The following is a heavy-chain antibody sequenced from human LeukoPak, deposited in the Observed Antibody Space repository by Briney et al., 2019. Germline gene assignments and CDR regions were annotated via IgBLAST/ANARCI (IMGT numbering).Heavy chain of an antibody. Sequence: SSQTLSLTCTVSGVSISRGSYDWGWIREPAGRRLEWIGRIYTRRSTNYNPSLKSRVTISVDTSQNKCSRKLSFVTAADTAVYYCALYTIFGVAPDYWGQGTLVTASS. CDR1: GVSISRGSYD. V-gene: IGHV4-61*02. J-gene: IGHJ4*02. D-gene: IGHD3-3*01. CDR2: IYTRRST. CDR3: ALYTIFGVAPDY.